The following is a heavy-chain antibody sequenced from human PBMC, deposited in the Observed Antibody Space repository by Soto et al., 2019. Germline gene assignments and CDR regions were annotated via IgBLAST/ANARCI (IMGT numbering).Heavy chain of an antibody. J-gene: IGHJ6*02. CDR1: GGTFSSYA. CDR3: ATRQDIVVAPAALGYYYYYGLDV. D-gene: IGHD2-2*01. V-gene: IGHV1-69*13. CDR2: IIPIFGTA. Sequence: SVQVSCKASGGTFSSYAISWVRKAPGQGLEWMGGIIPIFGTANYAQKFQGRVTITADESTSTAYMELSSLRSEDTAVYYCATRQDIVVAPAALGYYYYYGLDVWGQGTTVTVSS.